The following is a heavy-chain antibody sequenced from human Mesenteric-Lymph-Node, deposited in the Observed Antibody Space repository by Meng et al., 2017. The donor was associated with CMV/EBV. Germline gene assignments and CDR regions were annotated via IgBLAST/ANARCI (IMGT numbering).Heavy chain of an antibody. CDR1: GGSISSSSYY. CDR3: ARPSYQLLYRGAFDI. D-gene: IGHD2-2*02. Sequence: SETLSLTCTVSGGSISSSSYYWGWIRQPPGKGLEWIGSIYYSGSTYYNPSLKSRVTISVDTSKNQFSLKLSSVTAADTAVYYCARPSYQLLYRGAFDIWGQGTMVTVSS. J-gene: IGHJ3*02. V-gene: IGHV4-39*01. CDR2: IYYSGST.